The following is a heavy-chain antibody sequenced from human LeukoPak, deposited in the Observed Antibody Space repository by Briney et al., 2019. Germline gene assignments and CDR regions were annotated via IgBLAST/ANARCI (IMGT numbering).Heavy chain of an antibody. Sequence: SETLSLTCTVSGGSISSYYWSWIRQPPGKGLEWIGYIYYSGSTNYNPSLKSRVTISVDTSKNQFSLKLSSVTAADTAVYYCARGYYGILTGYGGVTHYDYWGQGTLVTVSS. CDR3: ARGYYGILTGYGGVTHYDY. CDR1: GGSISSYY. J-gene: IGHJ4*02. D-gene: IGHD3-9*01. V-gene: IGHV4-59*01. CDR2: IYYSGST.